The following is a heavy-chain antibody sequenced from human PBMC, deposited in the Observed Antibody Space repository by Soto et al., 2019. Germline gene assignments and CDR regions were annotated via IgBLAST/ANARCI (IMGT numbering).Heavy chain of an antibody. CDR2: ISPYNGDT. CDR3: ARDLVSGSDFWRAYNGGYFDY. V-gene: IGHV1-18*01. J-gene: IGHJ4*02. CDR1: GYTFRNYG. Sequence: ASVKVSCKASGYTFRNYGITWVRQAPGQGLEWMAWISPYNGDTNYAQDLQGRVTMTTDTSTSTAYMELRSLTSEDTAMYYCARDLVSGSDFWRAYNGGYFDYWGQGTLVTVSS. D-gene: IGHD3-3*01.